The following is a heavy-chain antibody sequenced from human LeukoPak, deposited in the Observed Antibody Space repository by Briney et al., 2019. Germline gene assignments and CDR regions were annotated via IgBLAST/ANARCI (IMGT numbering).Heavy chain of an antibody. CDR1: GFTFSNYA. CDR3: ARALVGATGSWGWEFDY. CDR2: ISGSGGST. V-gene: IGHV3-23*01. D-gene: IGHD1-26*01. J-gene: IGHJ4*02. Sequence: HPGGSLRLSCAASGFTFSNYAMSWVRQAPGKGLEWVSAISGSGGSTYYADSVKGRFTISRDNAKNSLYLQMNSLRAEDTAVYYCARALVGATGSWGWEFDYWGQGTLVTVSS.